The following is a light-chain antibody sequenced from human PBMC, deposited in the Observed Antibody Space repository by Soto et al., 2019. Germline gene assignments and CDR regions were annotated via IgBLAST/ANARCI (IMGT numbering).Light chain of an antibody. CDR1: SGHSSYI. Sequence: QSVLTQSSSASASLGSSVKLTCTLSSGHSSYIIAWHQQQPGKAPRYLMKLEGSGSYNKGSGVPDRFSGSSSGADRYLTISNLQAEDESDYYCETWDSNLHVVFGGGTKLTVL. CDR3: ETWDSNLHVV. J-gene: IGLJ2*01. V-gene: IGLV4-60*03. CDR2: LEGSGSY.